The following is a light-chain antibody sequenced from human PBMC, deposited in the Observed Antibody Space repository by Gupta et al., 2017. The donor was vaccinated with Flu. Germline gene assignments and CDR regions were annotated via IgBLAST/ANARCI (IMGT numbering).Light chain of an antibody. CDR3: QVCYNNNNHVL. J-gene: IGLJ2*01. CDR2: DDR. Sequence: SYVLTQPPSVSVAPGQTARITCGGDNIGIKRVHWYQQRPGQAPVLVVYDDRDRPLGIPERFSGSNSGNTATLAISRVEAGDEADYYCQVCYNNNNHVLFGGGTKLTVL. CDR1: NIGIKR. V-gene: IGLV3-21*02.